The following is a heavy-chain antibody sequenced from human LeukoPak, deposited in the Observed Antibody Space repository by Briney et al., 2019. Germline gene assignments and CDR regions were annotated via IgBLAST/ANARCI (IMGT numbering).Heavy chain of an antibody. Sequence: GGSLRLSCAASGFTFSDHYMDWVRQAPGKGLEWVGRTRNKANSYTTEYAASVKGRFTISRDDSKNSLYLQMNSLKTEDTAVYYCARGTLYYYYGMDVWGQGTTVTVAS. CDR3: ARGTLYYYYGMDV. CDR2: TRNKANSYTT. CDR1: GFTFSDHY. V-gene: IGHV3-72*01. J-gene: IGHJ6*02.